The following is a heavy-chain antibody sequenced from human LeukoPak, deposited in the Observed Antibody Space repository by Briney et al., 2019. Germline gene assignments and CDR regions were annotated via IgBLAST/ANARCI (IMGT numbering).Heavy chain of an antibody. Sequence: GGSLRLSCAASGFTFSSYGMNWVRQAPGKGLEWVSYISSTASTIYYADSVKGRFTISRDNAKNSLFLQMNSLRAEDTAVYYCARDVTYYGADWFDPWGQGTLVTASS. D-gene: IGHD4-17*01. J-gene: IGHJ5*02. V-gene: IGHV3-48*04. CDR3: ARDVTYYGADWFDP. CDR1: GFTFSSYG. CDR2: ISSTASTI.